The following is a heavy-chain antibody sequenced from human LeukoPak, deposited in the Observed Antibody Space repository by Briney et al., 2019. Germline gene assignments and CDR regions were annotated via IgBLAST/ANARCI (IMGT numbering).Heavy chain of an antibody. V-gene: IGHV4-30-2*01. D-gene: IGHD3-16*02. CDR1: GGSISSGGYS. J-gene: IGHJ4*02. CDR2: IYHSGST. CDR3: GRGGLRLGELSPFDY. Sequence: SETLSLTCAVSGGSISSGGYSWSWIRQPPGKGLECIGYIYHSGSTYYNPSLKSRVTISLDRSKNQFSLKLSSVTAADTAGYYCGRGGLRLGELSPFDYWGQGTLVTVSS.